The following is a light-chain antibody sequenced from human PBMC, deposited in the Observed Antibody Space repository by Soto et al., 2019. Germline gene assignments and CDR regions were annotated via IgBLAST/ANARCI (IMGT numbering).Light chain of an antibody. CDR3: QQYVGSSGYT. V-gene: IGKV3-20*01. CDR2: GAS. CDR1: QSVSASF. Sequence: ESLLTQSPGTLSLSPGERATLSCRATQSVSASFLAWYQQKPGQAPRLLIYGASRRASGIPDRFSGSGSGTDFTLTISRLEPEDFAVYYCQQYVGSSGYTFGQGTKLEIK. J-gene: IGKJ2*01.